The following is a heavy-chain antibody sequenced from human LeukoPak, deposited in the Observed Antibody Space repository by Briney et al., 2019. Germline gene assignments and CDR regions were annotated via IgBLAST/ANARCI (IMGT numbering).Heavy chain of an antibody. CDR1: GLTFSSYS. Sequence: PGGSLRLSCAASGLTFSSYSMNWVRQAPGKGLEWVSSISSSSSYIYYADSVKGRFTISRDNAKNSLYLQMNSLRAEDTAVYYCARAGKAYDPFDYWGQGTLVTVSS. D-gene: IGHD5-12*01. CDR3: ARAGKAYDPFDY. CDR2: ISSSSSYI. J-gene: IGHJ4*02. V-gene: IGHV3-21*01.